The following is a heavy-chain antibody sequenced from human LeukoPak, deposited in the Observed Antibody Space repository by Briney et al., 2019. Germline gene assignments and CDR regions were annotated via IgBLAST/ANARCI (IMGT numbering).Heavy chain of an antibody. D-gene: IGHD4-17*01. CDR1: GFTFRSYD. CDR3: ARVLDYGDYVGAFDI. J-gene: IGHJ3*02. CDR2: IGTAGDT. V-gene: IGHV3-13*01. Sequence: GGSLRLSCAASGFTFRSYDMHWVRQATGKGLEWVSSIGTAGDTYYPGSVKGRFTISRENAKNSLYLQMNSLRAGDTAVYYCARVLDYGDYVGAFDIWGQGTMVTVSS.